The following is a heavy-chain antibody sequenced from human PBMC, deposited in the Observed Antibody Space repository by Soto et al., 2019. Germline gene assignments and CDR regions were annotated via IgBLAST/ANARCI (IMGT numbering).Heavy chain of an antibody. Sequence: QVQLVQSGAEVKKPGSSVKVSCKASGGTFSSYAISWVRQAPGQGLEWMGVIIPIFGTANYAQKFQGRVTITADESTSTAYMELSSLRSEDTDVYYCARDRGYRIAALHYDYWGQGTLVTVSS. CDR1: GGTFSSYA. CDR3: ARDRGYRIAALHYDY. J-gene: IGHJ4*02. D-gene: IGHD6-6*01. V-gene: IGHV1-69*01. CDR2: IIPIFGTA.